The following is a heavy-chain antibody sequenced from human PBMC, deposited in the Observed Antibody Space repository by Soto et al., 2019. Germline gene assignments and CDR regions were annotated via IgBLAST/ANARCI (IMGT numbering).Heavy chain of an antibody. Sequence: QVQLVESGGGVVQPGRSLRLSCAASGFTFSSYGMHWVRQAPGKGLEWVAVISYDGSNKYYADSVKGRFTISRDNSKNTLYLQMNSLRAEDTAVYYCAKEDLTGTTGDRGSYWGQGTLVTVSS. CDR1: GFTFSSYG. D-gene: IGHD1-20*01. V-gene: IGHV3-30*18. J-gene: IGHJ4*02. CDR3: AKEDLTGTTGDRGSY. CDR2: ISYDGSNK.